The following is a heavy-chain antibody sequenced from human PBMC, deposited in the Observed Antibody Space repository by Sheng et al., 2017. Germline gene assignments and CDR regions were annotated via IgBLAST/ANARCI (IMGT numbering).Heavy chain of an antibody. Sequence: QVQLVQSVAEVKKPGASVKVSCKASGYTFTSYDINWVRQATGQGLEWVGWMTPNSGHTGYAQKFQGRVTITRDTSINTAYLELSSLRSDDTAVYYCTRNPYGSGDFDYWGQGTQVTVSS. CDR2: MTPNSGHT. CDR1: GYTFTSYD. D-gene: IGHD3-10*01. CDR3: TRNPYGSGDFDY. V-gene: IGHV1-8*01. J-gene: IGHJ4*02.